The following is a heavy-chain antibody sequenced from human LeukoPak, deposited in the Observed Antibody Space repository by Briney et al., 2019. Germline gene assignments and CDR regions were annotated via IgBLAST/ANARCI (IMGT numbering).Heavy chain of an antibody. CDR1: GFTFSNAW. Sequence: PGGSLRLSCAASGFTFSNAWMSWVRQAPGKGLEWVGRIKSKTDGGTTDYAAPVKGRFTISRDDSKNTLYLQMNSLKTEDTAVYYCARDGFVGAADYWGQGTLVTVSS. J-gene: IGHJ4*02. CDR3: ARDGFVGAADY. D-gene: IGHD6-13*01. CDR2: IKSKTDGGTT. V-gene: IGHV3-15*01.